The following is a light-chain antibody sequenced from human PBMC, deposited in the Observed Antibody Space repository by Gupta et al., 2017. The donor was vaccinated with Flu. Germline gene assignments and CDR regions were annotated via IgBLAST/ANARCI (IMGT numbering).Light chain of an antibody. CDR1: QSLVHSDGNTY. CDR3: KQSKQFPET. V-gene: IGKV2-24*01. CDR2: QSS. Sequence: DIVLTQTPLSSPVTLGQPASISCRSSQSLVHSDGNTYLSWLHQRPGQPPRLLIYQSSNRGSGVPDRFSGSGAGTDFTLNITRVEAEDVGVYYCKQSKQFPETFGQGTKVEIK. J-gene: IGKJ1*01.